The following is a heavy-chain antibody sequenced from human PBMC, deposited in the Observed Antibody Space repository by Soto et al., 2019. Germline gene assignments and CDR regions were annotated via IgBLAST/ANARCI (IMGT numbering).Heavy chain of an antibody. CDR2: IRNKANTYTT. CDR1: RFSFSGHF. J-gene: IGHJ3*02. V-gene: IGHV3-72*01. CDR3: ARVPHLRSDEFDI. Sequence: VQVVESGGGLVQPEGWLRLSCAASRFSFSGHFMDWVRQARGKGQEWVGRIRNKANTYTTEYATSVKGRFTISRDDSQKSLYLQMYSLKNEDTAIYYCARVPHLRSDEFDIWGQGTMVTVSS.